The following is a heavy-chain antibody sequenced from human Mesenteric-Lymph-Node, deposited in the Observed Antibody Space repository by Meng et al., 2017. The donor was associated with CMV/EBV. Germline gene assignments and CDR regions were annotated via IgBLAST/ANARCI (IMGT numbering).Heavy chain of an antibody. Sequence: ASVKVSCKASGYTFTGYYMHWVRQAPGQGLEWMGWINPNSGGTKYAQKFQGRVTLTTDTSTGTAYMELRNLRFDDTAVYYCARDIQYIYDYWGQGVLVTVSS. CDR2: INPNSGGT. J-gene: IGHJ4*02. D-gene: IGHD2-21*01. CDR1: GYTFTGYY. V-gene: IGHV1-2*02. CDR3: ARDIQYIYDY.